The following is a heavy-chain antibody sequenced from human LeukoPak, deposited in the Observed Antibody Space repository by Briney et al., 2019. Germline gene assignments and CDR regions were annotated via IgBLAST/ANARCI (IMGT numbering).Heavy chain of an antibody. Sequence: GASVKVSCKASGGTFSIYAISWVRQAPGQGLEWMGRIIPIFGTANYAQKFQGRVTITADKSTSTAYMELSSLRSEDTAVYYCAREGDYYDSSGYWHWFDPWGQGTLVTASS. CDR1: GGTFSIYA. V-gene: IGHV1-69*06. CDR2: IIPIFGTA. D-gene: IGHD3-22*01. J-gene: IGHJ5*02. CDR3: AREGDYYDSSGYWHWFDP.